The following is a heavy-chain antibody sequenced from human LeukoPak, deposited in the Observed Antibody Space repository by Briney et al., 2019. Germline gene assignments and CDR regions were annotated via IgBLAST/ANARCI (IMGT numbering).Heavy chain of an antibody. J-gene: IGHJ4*02. CDR1: AFAFSSNW. CDR2: IKEDGSET. D-gene: IGHD1-26*01. CDR3: ARDLHPRYYLPDY. V-gene: IGHV3-7*04. Sequence: GGSLRLSCVASAFAFSSNWMSWVGQAPGKGLEWVASIKEDGSETYYVDSVKGRFTISRDNAKNSLYLQMSSLRAEDTAVYYCARDLHPRYYLPDYWGQGTLVTVSS.